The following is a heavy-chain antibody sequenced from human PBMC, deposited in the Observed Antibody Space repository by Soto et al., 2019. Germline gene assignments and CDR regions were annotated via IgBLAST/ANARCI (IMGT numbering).Heavy chain of an antibody. CDR3: ARHQGPAAGNYGMDV. CDR2: ISSSSSYI. J-gene: IGHJ6*02. CDR1: GFTFSSYS. D-gene: IGHD6-13*01. V-gene: IGHV3-21*01. Sequence: GGSLRLSCAASGFTFSSYSMNWVRQAPGKGLEWVASISSSSSYIYYADSVKGRFTISRDKAKNSLFLQMSSLRAEDTALYYCARHQGPAAGNYGMDVWGRGTTVTVSS.